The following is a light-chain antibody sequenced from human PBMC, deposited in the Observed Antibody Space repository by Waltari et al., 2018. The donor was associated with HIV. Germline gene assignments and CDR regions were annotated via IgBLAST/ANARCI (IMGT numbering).Light chain of an antibody. CDR3: CSCPRSGIRYV. CDR2: EVP. Sequence: QSALTQPASVSGSPGQSITISCTGTSSNVGSDDLVSWYQQHPGEAPMLIIYEVPKRPSGVSNRFSGSKSGNTASLTISGLQAEDEADYYCCSCPRSGIRYVFGTGTKVTVL. J-gene: IGLJ1*01. CDR1: SSNVGSDDL. V-gene: IGLV2-23*02.